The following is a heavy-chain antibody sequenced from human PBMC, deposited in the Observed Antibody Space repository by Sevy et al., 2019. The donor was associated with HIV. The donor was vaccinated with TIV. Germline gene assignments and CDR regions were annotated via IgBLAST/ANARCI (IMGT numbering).Heavy chain of an antibody. V-gene: IGHV4-59*01. CDR2: IYYSGIT. J-gene: IGHJ4*02. Sequence: SETLSLSCTVSAGTLTSYYWSWIRQSPGKGLEWIGCIYYSGITNYNPSLKSRVTISIDTSRKQFSLNLNSVTAADTAVYYCARAGSGYFIFDYWGQGALVTVSS. CDR3: ARAGSGYFIFDY. CDR1: AGTLTSYY. D-gene: IGHD3-3*01.